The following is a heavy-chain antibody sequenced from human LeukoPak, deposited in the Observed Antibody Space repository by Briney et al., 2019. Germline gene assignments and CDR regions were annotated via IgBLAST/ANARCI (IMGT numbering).Heavy chain of an antibody. CDR3: ATTYDSSGYYSY. CDR1: GYTFTSYD. CDR2: MNPNSGNT. V-gene: IGHV1-8*03. J-gene: IGHJ4*02. Sequence: ASVKVSCKASGYTFTSYDINWVRQATGQGLEWMGWMNPNSGNTGYAQKFQGRVTITADESTSTAYMELSSLRSEDTAVYYCATTYDSSGYYSYWGQGTLVTVSS. D-gene: IGHD3-22*01.